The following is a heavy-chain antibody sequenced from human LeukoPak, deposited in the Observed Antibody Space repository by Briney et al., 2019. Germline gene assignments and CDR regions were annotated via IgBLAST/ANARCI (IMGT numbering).Heavy chain of an antibody. CDR3: ARDRPYGIAARYYNWFDP. CDR2: IYYSGST. CDR1: GGSISSYY. V-gene: IGHV4-59*01. J-gene: IGHJ5*02. Sequence: SETLSLTCTVSGGSISSYYWSWIRQPPGKGLEWMGCIYYSGSTNYNPSLKSRVTISVDTSKNQFSLKLSSVTAADTAVYYCARDRPYGIAARYYNWFDPWGQGTLVTVSS. D-gene: IGHD6-6*01.